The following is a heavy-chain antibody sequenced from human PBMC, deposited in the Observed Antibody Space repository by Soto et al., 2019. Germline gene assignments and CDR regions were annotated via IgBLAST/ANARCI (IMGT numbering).Heavy chain of an antibody. CDR1: GFTFSSYG. CDR3: AKGRDYVWGSPAD. Sequence: GGSLRLSCAASGFTFSSYGMHWVRQAPGKGLEWVAVISYDGSNKYYADSVKGRFTISRDNSKNTLYLQMNSLRAEDTAVYYCAKGRDYVWGSPADWGQGTLVTVSS. D-gene: IGHD3-16*01. V-gene: IGHV3-30*18. J-gene: IGHJ4*02. CDR2: ISYDGSNK.